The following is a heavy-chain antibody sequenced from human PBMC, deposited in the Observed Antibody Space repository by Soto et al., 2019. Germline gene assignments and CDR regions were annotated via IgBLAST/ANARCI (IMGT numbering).Heavy chain of an antibody. CDR3: ARGDYYDSSGPFSDAFDI. D-gene: IGHD3-22*01. Sequence: GGSLRLSCVASGFTFSSYWMSWVRQAPGKGLEWVANIKPDGSEKFYVDSVKGRFTMSRDNAKNSLYLQMNSLRAEDTAVYYCARGDYYDSSGPFSDAFDIWGQGTMVTVSS. V-gene: IGHV3-7*04. CDR1: GFTFSSYW. J-gene: IGHJ3*02. CDR2: IKPDGSEK.